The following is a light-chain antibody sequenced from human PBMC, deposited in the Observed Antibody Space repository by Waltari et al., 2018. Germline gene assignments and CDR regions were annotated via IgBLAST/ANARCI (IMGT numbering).Light chain of an antibody. CDR3: NSRDSSGNHFYV. CDR2: GKN. V-gene: IGLV3-19*01. J-gene: IGLJ1*01. CDR1: SLRSYY. Sequence: SSELTQDPAVSVALGQTVRITCQGDSLRSYYASWYQQKPGQAPVLVIYGKNNRPSGIPDRFSGSSSGNTASLTITGAQAEDEAYYYCNSRDSSGNHFYVFGTGTKVTVL.